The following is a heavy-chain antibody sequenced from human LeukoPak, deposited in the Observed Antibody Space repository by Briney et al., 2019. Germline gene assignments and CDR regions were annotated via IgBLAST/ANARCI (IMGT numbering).Heavy chain of an antibody. CDR3: ARADSSGYYYSDP. D-gene: IGHD3-22*01. V-gene: IGHV1-69*13. J-gene: IGHJ5*02. CDR1: GGTFSSYA. CDR2: IIPILGTA. Sequence: SEKVSCKASGGTFSSYAISWVRQAPGQGLEWMGGIIPILGTANYAQKFQGRVTITADESTSTAYMELSSLRSEDTAVYYCARADSSGYYYSDPWGQGTLVTVSS.